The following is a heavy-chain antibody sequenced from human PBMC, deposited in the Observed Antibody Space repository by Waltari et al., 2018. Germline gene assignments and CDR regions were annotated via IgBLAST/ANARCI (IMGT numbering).Heavy chain of an antibody. D-gene: IGHD7-27*01. CDR2: ISSTGSYT. Sequence: EVQLVESGGGLVKPGGSLTLSCAASGFTFSSYSMNWVRQAPGKGLEWVSAISSTGSYTHYAESVKGRFTISRDNAKNSLYLQMNSLRAEDTAVYYCARGGWGFYLDDWGQGTLVTFSS. CDR3: ARGGWGFYLDD. V-gene: IGHV3-21*01. J-gene: IGHJ4*02. CDR1: GFTFSSYS.